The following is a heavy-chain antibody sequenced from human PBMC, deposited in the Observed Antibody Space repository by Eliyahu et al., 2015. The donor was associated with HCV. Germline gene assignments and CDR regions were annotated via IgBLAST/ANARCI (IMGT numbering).Heavy chain of an antibody. V-gene: IGHV4-34*01. CDR3: ARGRGYSTFYYYYGMDV. Sequence: QVQLQQWGAGLLKPSETLSLTCAVYGGSFSAYYWSWIRQPPGKGLEWIGEINHSGSTNYNQSLKSRVTISVDTSKNQFSLKLSSVTAADTAVYYCARGRGYSTFYYYYGMDVWGQGTTVTVSS. CDR1: GGSFSAYY. CDR2: INHSGST. D-gene: IGHD5-24*01. J-gene: IGHJ6*02.